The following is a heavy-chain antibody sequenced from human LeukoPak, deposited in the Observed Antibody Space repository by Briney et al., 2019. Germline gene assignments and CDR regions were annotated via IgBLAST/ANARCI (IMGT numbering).Heavy chain of an antibody. Sequence: GGSLRLSCATSGFSFYNLAFHWVRQAPGKGLEWVSLISHDGNSRKYADSVKGRFIVSRDNSKNTLYLQMNSLRAEDTAVYYCAKERFLVISHFDYWGQGTLVTVSS. CDR3: AKERFLVISHFDY. CDR1: GFSFYNLA. CDR2: ISHDGNSR. D-gene: IGHD3-9*01. J-gene: IGHJ4*02. V-gene: IGHV3-30*04.